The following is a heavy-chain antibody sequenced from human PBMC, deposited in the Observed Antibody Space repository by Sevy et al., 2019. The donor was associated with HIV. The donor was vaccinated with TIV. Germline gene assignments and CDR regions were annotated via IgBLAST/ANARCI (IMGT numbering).Heavy chain of an antibody. CDR3: ASPSGYYDSSGYHDY. D-gene: IGHD3-22*01. Sequence: GGSLGLSCAASGFTFSSYAMSWVRQAPGKGLEWVSAISGSGGSTYYADSVKGRFTISRDNSKNTLYLQMNSLRAEDTAVYYCASPSGYYDSSGYHDYWGQGTLVTVSS. CDR2: ISGSGGST. J-gene: IGHJ4*02. CDR1: GFTFSSYA. V-gene: IGHV3-23*01.